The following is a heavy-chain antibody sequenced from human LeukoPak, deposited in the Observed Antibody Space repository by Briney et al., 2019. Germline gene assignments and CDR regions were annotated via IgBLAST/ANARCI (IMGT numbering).Heavy chain of an antibody. CDR1: GGSFSAYY. CDR3: ARGILWFGELLSLHAFDI. D-gene: IGHD3-10*01. J-gene: IGHJ3*02. Sequence: SETLSLTCAVYGGSFSAYYWSWIRQPPGKGLEWIGEISHSGSTSSNPSLKSRVTISVDTSKNQFSLKLSSVTAADTAVYYCARGILWFGELLSLHAFDIWGQGTMVTVSS. V-gene: IGHV4-34*01. CDR2: ISHSGST.